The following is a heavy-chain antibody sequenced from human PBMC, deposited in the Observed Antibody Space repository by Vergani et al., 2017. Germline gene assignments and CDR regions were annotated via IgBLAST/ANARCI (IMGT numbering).Heavy chain of an antibody. CDR2: INHSGST. V-gene: IGHV4-34*01. D-gene: IGHD3-10*01. CDR1: GGSFSGYY. J-gene: IGHJ4*02. CDR3: ARGSVTMVPGVIIIIRDYDD. Sequence: QVQLQQWGAGLLKPSETLSLTCAVYGGSFSGYYWSWIRQPPGKGLEWIGEINHSGSTNYNPSLKSRVTISVDTSKNQFSLKLSSVTAADTAVYYCARGSVTMVPGVIIIIRDYDDWGQGTLVTVSS.